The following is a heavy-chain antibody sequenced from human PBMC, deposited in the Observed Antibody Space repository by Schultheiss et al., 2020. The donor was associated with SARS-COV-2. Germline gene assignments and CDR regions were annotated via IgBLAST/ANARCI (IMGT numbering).Heavy chain of an antibody. D-gene: IGHD1-26*01. V-gene: IGHV3-23*01. CDR2: ISAAGDRP. Sequence: GESLKISCVASDFTFSRSDMIWVRQAPGKGLDYVSAISAAGDRPSYADSVKGRFTISRDNSKNTLFLQMNSLKAEDTAVYYCVAPASGSYYLDHWGQGALVTVSS. CDR3: VAPASGSYYLDH. CDR1: DFTFSRSD. J-gene: IGHJ4*02.